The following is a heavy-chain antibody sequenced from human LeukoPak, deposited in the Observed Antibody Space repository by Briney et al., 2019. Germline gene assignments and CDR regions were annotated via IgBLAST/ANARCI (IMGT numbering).Heavy chain of an antibody. D-gene: IGHD3-10*01. V-gene: IGHV3-30*18. Sequence: GGSLGLPCAASGFTFSSYGMHWVRQAPGKGLEGGAVISYGGSNKYYADPVRGRFTLSRDNSQNTLSLEKNSLRGEDTAVYYCAEVLATGSTDYWGQGTQVTFSS. CDR1: GFTFSSYG. CDR3: AEVLATGSTDY. J-gene: IGHJ4*02. CDR2: ISYGGSNK.